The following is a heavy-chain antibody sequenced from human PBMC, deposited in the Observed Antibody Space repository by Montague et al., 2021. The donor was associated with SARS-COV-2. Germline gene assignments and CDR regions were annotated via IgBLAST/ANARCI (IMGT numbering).Heavy chain of an antibody. CDR3: ARVHIVVVTAMRYFDL. D-gene: IGHD2-21*02. CDR2: IYYSGST. V-gene: IGHV4-39*07. Sequence: LRLSCAASGFTFSSYSMNWVRQAPGKGLEWIGSIYYSGSTYYNPSLKSRVTISVDTSKNQFSLKLSSVTAADTAVYYCARVHIVVVTAMRYFDLWGRGTLVTVSS. CDR1: GFTFSSYS. J-gene: IGHJ2*01.